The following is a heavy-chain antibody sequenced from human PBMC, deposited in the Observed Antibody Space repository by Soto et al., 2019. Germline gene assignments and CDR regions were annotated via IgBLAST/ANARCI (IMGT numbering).Heavy chain of an antibody. CDR3: AKGFDYGDTKHIGH. Sequence: PGGSLRLSCAASGFGFSTHALSWVRQAPGKGLEWLSSITNTGITTHYADSVKGRFTISRENSRNTPHLQMNNLRVDDTAVYYCAKGFDYGDTKHIGHWGQGTLVTVSS. V-gene: IGHV3-23*01. D-gene: IGHD4-17*01. CDR1: GFGFSTHA. CDR2: ITNTGITT. J-gene: IGHJ4*02.